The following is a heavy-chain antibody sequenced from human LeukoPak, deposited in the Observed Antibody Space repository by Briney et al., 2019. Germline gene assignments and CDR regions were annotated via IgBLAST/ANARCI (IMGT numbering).Heavy chain of an antibody. J-gene: IGHJ3*02. CDR3: ARGRDYSDRSGNYYVYAFDI. CDR1: GGSISSYY. D-gene: IGHD3-22*01. V-gene: IGHV4-59*01. CDR2: MHYSGRS. Sequence: SETLSPTCTVSGGSISSYYWSWIRQPPGKGLEWIGSMHYSGRSNYNRSLKSRVTILVDTSKNQFSLRLSSVTAADTAMYYCARGRDYSDRSGNYYVYAFDIWGQGTMVTVSS.